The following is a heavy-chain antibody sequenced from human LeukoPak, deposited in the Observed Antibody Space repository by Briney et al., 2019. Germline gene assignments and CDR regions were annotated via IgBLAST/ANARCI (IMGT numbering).Heavy chain of an antibody. J-gene: IGHJ5*02. CDR2: ISPSGGST. CDR3: ARDNSVGDNAWWFDP. CDR1: GYTFTSYY. V-gene: IGHV1-46*01. Sequence: ASVKVSCKASGYTFTSYYMHWVRQAPGQGLEWVGIISPSGGSTRYAQKFQGRVTMTRDMSTSTDYMELSSLRSEDTAIYYCARDNSVGDNAWWFDPWGQGTLVTVFS. D-gene: IGHD1-26*01.